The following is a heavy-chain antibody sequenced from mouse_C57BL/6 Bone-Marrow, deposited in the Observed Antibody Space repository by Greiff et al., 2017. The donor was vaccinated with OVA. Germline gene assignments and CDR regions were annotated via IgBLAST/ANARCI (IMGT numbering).Heavy chain of an antibody. CDR2: IDPNSGGT. J-gene: IGHJ1*03. V-gene: IGHV1-72*01. Sequence: QVHVKQPGAELVKPGASVKLSCKASGYTFTSYWMHWVKQRPGRGLEWIGRIDPNSGGTKYNEKFKSKATLTVDKPSSTAYMQLSSLTSEDSAVYYCAKAVVAHWYFDVWGTGTTVTVSS. CDR3: AKAVVAHWYFDV. CDR1: GYTFTSYW. D-gene: IGHD1-1*01.